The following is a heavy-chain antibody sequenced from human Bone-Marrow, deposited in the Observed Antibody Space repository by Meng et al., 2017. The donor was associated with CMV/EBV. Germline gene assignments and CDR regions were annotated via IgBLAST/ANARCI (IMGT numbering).Heavy chain of an antibody. CDR2: INPNSGGT. V-gene: IGHV1-2*02. D-gene: IGHD3-3*01. Sequence: ASVKVSCKASGYTFTGYYMHWVRQAPGQGLEWMGWINPNSGGTNYPQKFQGRVTMTRDTSISTAYMELSRLRSDDTAVYYCARDRFVTIFGRWFDPWGQGTLVTVSS. CDR1: GYTFTGYY. CDR3: ARDRFVTIFGRWFDP. J-gene: IGHJ5*02.